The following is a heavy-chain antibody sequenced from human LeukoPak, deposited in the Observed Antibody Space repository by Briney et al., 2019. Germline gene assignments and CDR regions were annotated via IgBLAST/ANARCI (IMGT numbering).Heavy chain of an antibody. CDR3: AREDAEQMDNSFDI. Sequence: SETLSLTCTVSGDSISRSSDYWGWIRQPPGKGPEWIGSVYYIGSTFYNPFLKSRLTISIDTSKNQFSLKLRSVTAADTAVYYCAREDAEQMDNSFDIWGQGTMVTVSS. D-gene: IGHD5-24*01. CDR2: VYYIGST. V-gene: IGHV4-39*07. CDR1: GDSISRSSDY. J-gene: IGHJ3*02.